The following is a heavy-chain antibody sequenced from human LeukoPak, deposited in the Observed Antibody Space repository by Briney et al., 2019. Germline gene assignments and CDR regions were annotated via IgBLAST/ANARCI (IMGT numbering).Heavy chain of an antibody. Sequence: GGSLRLSCAASGFTFSSYAMSRVRQAPGKGLEWVSGISGSGGSTYYADSVKGRFTISRDNSKNTLYLQMNSLRAEDTAVYYCARIGRGYDFWSGYSLIFDYWGQGTLVTVSS. V-gene: IGHV3-23*01. D-gene: IGHD3-3*01. CDR2: ISGSGGST. CDR3: ARIGRGYDFWSGYSLIFDY. CDR1: GFTFSSYA. J-gene: IGHJ4*02.